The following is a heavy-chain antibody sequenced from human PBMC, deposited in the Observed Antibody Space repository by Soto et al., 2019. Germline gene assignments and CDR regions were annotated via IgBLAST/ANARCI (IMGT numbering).Heavy chain of an antibody. CDR3: AREVYSSSLPTYYSSYGMDV. V-gene: IGHV3-11*01. J-gene: IGHJ6*02. CDR1: GFTFSDYY. D-gene: IGHD6-6*01. CDR2: ISSSGSTI. Sequence: QVQLVESGGGLVKPGGSLRLSCAASGFTFSDYYMSWIRQAPGKGLEWVSYISSSGSTIYYADSVKGRFTISRDNAKNSLYLQMNSLRAEDTAVYYCAREVYSSSLPTYYSSYGMDVWGQGTTVTVSS.